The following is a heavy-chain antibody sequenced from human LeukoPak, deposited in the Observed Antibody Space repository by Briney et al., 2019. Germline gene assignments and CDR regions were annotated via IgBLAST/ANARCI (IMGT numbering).Heavy chain of an antibody. Sequence: GGSLRLSCVASGFTFSNYWMHWVRQAPGKGLVWVSRINSDGSTTYADSVKGRFTISRDNAKNSLYLQMNSLRVEDTAVYYCARGRSSSGSMSEFWGQGTLVTVSS. CDR1: GFTFSNYW. CDR2: INSDGSTT. D-gene: IGHD3-10*01. CDR3: ARGRSSSGSMSEF. V-gene: IGHV3-74*01. J-gene: IGHJ4*02.